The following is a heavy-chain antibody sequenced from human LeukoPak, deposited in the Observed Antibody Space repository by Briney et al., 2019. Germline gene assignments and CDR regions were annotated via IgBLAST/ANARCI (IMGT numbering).Heavy chain of an antibody. Sequence: GASVKVSCKASGYTFTGYYMHWVRQAPGQRLEWMGWINPNSGGTNYAQKFQGRVTMTRDTSISTAYMELSRLRSDDTAVYYCARGLYDSSGYHPTWGQGALVTVSS. CDR1: GYTFTGYY. V-gene: IGHV1-2*02. J-gene: IGHJ5*02. CDR2: INPNSGGT. D-gene: IGHD3-22*01. CDR3: ARGLYDSSGYHPT.